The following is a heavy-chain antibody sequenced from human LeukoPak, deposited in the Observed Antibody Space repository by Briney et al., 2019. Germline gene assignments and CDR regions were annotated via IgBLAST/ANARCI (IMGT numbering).Heavy chain of an antibody. V-gene: IGHV3-23*01. D-gene: IGHD3-22*01. Sequence: GGSLRLSCAASGFTFSSYAMSWVRQAPGKGLEWVSAISGSGGSTYYADSEKGRFTISRDNSKNTLYLQMNSLRAEDTAVYYCAKKGRDYYDSSGYDDYWGQGTLVTVSS. J-gene: IGHJ4*02. CDR3: AKKGRDYYDSSGYDDY. CDR1: GFTFSSYA. CDR2: ISGSGGST.